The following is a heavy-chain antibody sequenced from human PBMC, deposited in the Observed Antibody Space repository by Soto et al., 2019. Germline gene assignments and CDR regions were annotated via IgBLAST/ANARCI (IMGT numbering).Heavy chain of an antibody. CDR1: GDSVSSNSAA. Sequence: SQTLSLTCANSGDSVSSNSAAWNWIRQSPSRGLEWLGRTYYRSKWYNDYAVSVKSRITINPDTSKNQFSLQLNSVTPEDTAVYYCARESVVVVAATNWFDPWGQGTLVTVSS. CDR3: ARESVVVVAATNWFDP. V-gene: IGHV6-1*01. J-gene: IGHJ5*02. CDR2: TYYRSKWYN. D-gene: IGHD2-15*01.